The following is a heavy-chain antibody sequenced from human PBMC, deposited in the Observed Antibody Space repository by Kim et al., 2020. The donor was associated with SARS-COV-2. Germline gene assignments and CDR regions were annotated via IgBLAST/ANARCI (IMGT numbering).Heavy chain of an antibody. CDR1: GFTFSSFA. CDR3: AKGGGSSFYYYMDV. CDR2: ITGSGDST. Sequence: GGSLRLSCAASGFTFSSFAMSWVRQAPGKGLEWVSTITGSGDSTYYPDSVKGRFTISRDNSKNTLYLQMNSLRAEDTAVYYCAKGGGSSFYYYMDVWGKGTTVTVSS. V-gene: IGHV3-23*01. D-gene: IGHD1-26*01. J-gene: IGHJ6*03.